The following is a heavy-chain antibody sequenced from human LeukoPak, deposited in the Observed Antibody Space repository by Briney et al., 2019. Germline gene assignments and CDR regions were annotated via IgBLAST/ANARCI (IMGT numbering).Heavy chain of an antibody. J-gene: IGHJ4*02. V-gene: IGHV3-30*04. Sequence: GGSLRLSCAVSGLTFSSYAMSWVRQAPGKGLEWVAVISYDGKNKNYADSVKGRFTISRDKSTLYLEMNNLRTEDTALYYCARDVGKDTITTEIAYWGQGTLVTVSS. D-gene: IGHD4-11*01. CDR3: ARDVGKDTITTEIAY. CDR2: ISYDGKNK. CDR1: GLTFSSYA.